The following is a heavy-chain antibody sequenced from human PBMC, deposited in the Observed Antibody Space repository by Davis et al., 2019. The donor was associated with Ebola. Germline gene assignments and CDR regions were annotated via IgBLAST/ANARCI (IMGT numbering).Heavy chain of an antibody. D-gene: IGHD2-2*01. J-gene: IGHJ6*03. V-gene: IGHV1-3*01. Sequence: ASVKVSCKASGYTFTSYAMHWVRQAPGQRLEWMGWINAGNGNTKYSQKFQGRVTITRDTSASTAYMELSSLRSEDTAVYYCARAPSYCSSTSCWDYMDVWGKGTTVTVSS. CDR2: INAGNGNT. CDR1: GYTFTSYA. CDR3: ARAPSYCSSTSCWDYMDV.